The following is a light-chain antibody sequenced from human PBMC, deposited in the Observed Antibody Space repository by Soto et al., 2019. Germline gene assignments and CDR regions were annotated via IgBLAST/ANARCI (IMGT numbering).Light chain of an antibody. J-gene: IGKJ5*01. V-gene: IGKV1-5*03. CDR3: QQYNSYLST. Sequence: EIQLTQSPSTLSGSLGDRVTISCRASQTISSWLAWYQQKPGQAPRLLIYKASTLKRGVPSRFSGSGSGTEVTLTISSLQPDYVATYYCQQYNSYLSTFGQGTRLEIK. CDR2: KAS. CDR1: QTISSW.